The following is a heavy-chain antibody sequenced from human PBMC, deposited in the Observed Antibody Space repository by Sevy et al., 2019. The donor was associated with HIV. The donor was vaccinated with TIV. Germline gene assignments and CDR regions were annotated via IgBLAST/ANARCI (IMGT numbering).Heavy chain of an antibody. Sequence: GGSLRLSCAASGFTFSDYYMSWIRQAPGKGLERVSYISSSGSTMYYADSVKGRFTISRDNAKNSLYLQMNSLRAEDTAVYYCARGRYYDFWSGYYTHDAFDIWRQGTMVTVSS. D-gene: IGHD3-3*01. J-gene: IGHJ3*02. V-gene: IGHV3-11*01. CDR3: ARGRYYDFWSGYYTHDAFDI. CDR2: ISSSGSTM. CDR1: GFTFSDYY.